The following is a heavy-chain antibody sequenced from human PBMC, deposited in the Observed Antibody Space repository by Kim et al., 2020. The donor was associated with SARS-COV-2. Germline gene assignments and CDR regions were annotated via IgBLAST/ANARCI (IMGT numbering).Heavy chain of an antibody. Sequence: ASVKVSCKDSGYNFTSYAMIWVRQAPGQGLEWMGWINTNTGNPTYDQGFTGRFVFSLDTSGSTAYLQISSLKAEDTAVYYCASIVGALFDYWGQGTLVTVSS. CDR3: ASIVGALFDY. J-gene: IGHJ4*02. D-gene: IGHD1-26*01. V-gene: IGHV7-4-1*02. CDR1: GYNFTSYA. CDR2: INTNTGNP.